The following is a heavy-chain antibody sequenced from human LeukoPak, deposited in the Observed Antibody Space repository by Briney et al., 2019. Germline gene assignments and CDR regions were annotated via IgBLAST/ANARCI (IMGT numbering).Heavy chain of an antibody. Sequence: PSETLSLTCTVSGGSISSSSYYWGWIRQPPGKGLEWIGSIYYSGSTYYNPSLKSRVTISVDTSKNQFSLKLSSVTAADTAVYYCARSIGGPYYYFDYWGQGTLVTVSS. CDR2: IYYSGST. CDR3: ARSIGGPYYYFDY. J-gene: IGHJ4*02. V-gene: IGHV4-39*01. D-gene: IGHD3-16*01. CDR1: GGSISSSSYY.